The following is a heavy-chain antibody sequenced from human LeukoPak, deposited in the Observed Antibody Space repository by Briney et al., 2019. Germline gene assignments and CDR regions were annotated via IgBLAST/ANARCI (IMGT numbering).Heavy chain of an antibody. CDR3: ARGTLRYFDF. Sequence: GASVKVSCKASGYTLTSYYMHWVRQAPGQGPEWMGVINPSGGSTTSYAQKIQGGVTMTRDTSMSTVTMELSSLRSEDTAVYYCARGTLRYFDFWGQGTLVTVSS. CDR1: GYTLTSYY. V-gene: IGHV1-46*01. J-gene: IGHJ4*02. CDR2: INPSGGSTT. D-gene: IGHD3-9*01.